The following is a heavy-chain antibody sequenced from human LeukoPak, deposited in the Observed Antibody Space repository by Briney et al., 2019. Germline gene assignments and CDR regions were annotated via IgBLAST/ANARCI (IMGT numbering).Heavy chain of an antibody. CDR3: ARLAYCGGDCYPYFDY. CDR1: GYSFTSYR. D-gene: IGHD2-21*02. Sequence: GESLKISCKGPGYSFTSYRIGWVRQMPGKGLEWMGIIYPGDSDTRYSPSFQGQVTISADKSISTAYLQWSSLKASDTAMYYCARLAYCGGDCYPYFDYWGQGTLVTVSS. CDR2: IYPGDSDT. V-gene: IGHV5-51*01. J-gene: IGHJ4*02.